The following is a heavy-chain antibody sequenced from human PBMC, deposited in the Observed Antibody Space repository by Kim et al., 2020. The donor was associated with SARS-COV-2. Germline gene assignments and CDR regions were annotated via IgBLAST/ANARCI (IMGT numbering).Heavy chain of an antibody. CDR2: ISGSGGST. Sequence: GGSLRLSCAASGFTFSSYAMSWVRQAPGKGLEWVSAISGSGGSTYYADSVKGRFTISRDNSKNTLYLQMNSLRAEDTAVYYCAKDLSGIVVVPPTGSYRYYYYGMDVWGQGTTVTVSS. D-gene: IGHD2-2*01. V-gene: IGHV3-23*01. CDR1: GFTFSSYA. CDR3: AKDLSGIVVVPPTGSYRYYYYGMDV. J-gene: IGHJ6*02.